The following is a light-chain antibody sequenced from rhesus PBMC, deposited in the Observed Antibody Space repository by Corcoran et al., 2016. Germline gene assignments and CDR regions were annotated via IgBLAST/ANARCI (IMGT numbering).Light chain of an antibody. V-gene: IGKV1S15*01. CDR3: QHCYVTPYS. Sequence: DIHMTQSPSSLSASVGDTVTITCRASQGISNKLAWYQQKPGKVPKILIYYASTLQSGVPSRFSGSGVGTDFILTLRSLQPADFATYYCQHCYVTPYSFGQGTKVEIK. J-gene: IGKJ2*01. CDR2: YAS. CDR1: QGISNK.